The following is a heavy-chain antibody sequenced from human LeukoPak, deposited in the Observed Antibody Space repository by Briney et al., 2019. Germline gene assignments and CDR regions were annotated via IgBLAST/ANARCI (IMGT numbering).Heavy chain of an antibody. CDR1: GGSIGSGGYS. J-gene: IGHJ2*01. V-gene: IGHV4-30-2*01. CDR2: IYHSGST. Sequence: PSETLSLTCAVSGGSIGSGGYSWSWIRQPPGKGLEWIGYIYHSGSTYYNPSLKSRVTISVDRSKNQFSLKLSSVTAADTAVYYCARDAQTYCGGDCTPAGWYFDLWGRGTLVTVS. D-gene: IGHD2-21*02. CDR3: ARDAQTYCGGDCTPAGWYFDL.